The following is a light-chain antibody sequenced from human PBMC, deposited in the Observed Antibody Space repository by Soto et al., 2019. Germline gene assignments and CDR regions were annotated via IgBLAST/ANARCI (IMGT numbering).Light chain of an antibody. Sequence: IMMTQSPATLSVSLGERATLSCRASQSVSSSYLAWYQQKPGQAPRLLIYAASSRATGIPDRFSGSGSGTDFTLTISRLEPEDFAVYFCQQYGSSPWTFGQGTKVDIK. V-gene: IGKV3-20*01. CDR2: AAS. CDR3: QQYGSSPWT. J-gene: IGKJ1*01. CDR1: QSVSSSY.